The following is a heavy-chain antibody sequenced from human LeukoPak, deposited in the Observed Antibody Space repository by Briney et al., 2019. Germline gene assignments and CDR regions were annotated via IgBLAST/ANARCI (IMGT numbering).Heavy chain of an antibody. D-gene: IGHD6-19*01. V-gene: IGHV3-23*01. CDR3: AKDQFSSGLNWFDP. CDR1: GFTFSSYA. CDR2: ISGSGGST. J-gene: IGHJ5*02. Sequence: GGSLRLSCAASGFTFSSYAMSWVRQAPGRGLEWVSAISGSGGSTYYADSVKGRFTISRDNSKNTLYLQMNSLRAEDTAVYYCAKDQFSSGLNWFDPWGQGTLVTVSS.